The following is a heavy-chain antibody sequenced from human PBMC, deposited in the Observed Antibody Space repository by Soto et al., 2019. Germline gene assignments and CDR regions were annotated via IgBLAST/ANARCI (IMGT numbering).Heavy chain of an antibody. CDR3: ASSYVLLWFGELPIYGMDV. CDR2: IYYSGST. CDR1: GGSISSSSYY. D-gene: IGHD3-10*01. J-gene: IGHJ6*02. Sequence: SETLSLTCTVSGGSISSSSYYWGWIRQPPGKGLEWIGSIYYSGSTYYNPSLKSRVTISVDTSKNQFSLKLSSVTAADTAVYYCASSYVLLWFGELPIYGMDVWGQGTTVTVSS. V-gene: IGHV4-39*01.